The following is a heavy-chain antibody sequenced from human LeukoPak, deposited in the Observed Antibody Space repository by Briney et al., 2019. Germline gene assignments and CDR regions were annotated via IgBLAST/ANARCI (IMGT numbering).Heavy chain of an antibody. J-gene: IGHJ4*02. V-gene: IGHV4-39*01. CDR2: IYYSGST. CDR3: ARGGGGYDFPVPFDY. CDR1: GGSISSSSYY. Sequence: SETLSLTCTVSGGSISSSSYYWGWIRQPPGKGLEWIGSIYYSGSTYYNPSLKSRVTISVDTSKNQFSLKLSSETAADTAVYYCARGGGGYDFPVPFDYWGQGTLVTVSS. D-gene: IGHD5-12*01.